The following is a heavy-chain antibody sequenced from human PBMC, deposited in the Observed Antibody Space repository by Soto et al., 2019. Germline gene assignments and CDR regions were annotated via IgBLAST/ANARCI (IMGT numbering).Heavy chain of an antibody. Sequence: GASVKVSFKASGGTFSSYAISWARQAPGQGLEWMGGIIPIFGTANYAQKFQGRVTITADESTSTAYMELSSLRSEDTAVYYCARDQNDILTGSDAFDIWGQGTMVTVSS. V-gene: IGHV1-69*13. CDR1: GGTFSSYA. D-gene: IGHD3-9*01. CDR3: ARDQNDILTGSDAFDI. CDR2: IIPIFGTA. J-gene: IGHJ3*02.